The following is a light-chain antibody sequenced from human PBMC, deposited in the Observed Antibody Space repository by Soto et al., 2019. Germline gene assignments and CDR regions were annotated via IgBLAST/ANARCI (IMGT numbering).Light chain of an antibody. J-gene: IGLJ1*01. CDR3: SSYTSSSPSV. CDR1: SSDVGGYNY. V-gene: IGLV2-14*01. CDR2: EVT. Sequence: GLNEPASVSGSRGQLITISFPGTSSDVGGYNYVSWYQQHPGKAPKLMIYEVTNRPSGVSNRFSGSKSGNTASLTISGLQAEDEADYYCSSYTSSSPSVFGTGTKVTVL.